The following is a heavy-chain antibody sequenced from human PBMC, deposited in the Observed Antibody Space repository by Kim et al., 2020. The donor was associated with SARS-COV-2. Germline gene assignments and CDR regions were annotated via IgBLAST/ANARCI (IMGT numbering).Heavy chain of an antibody. D-gene: IGHD3-16*01. J-gene: IGHJ2*01. CDR3: ARRDELTPLGDWYFDL. Sequence: GGSLRLSCAASGFTVSSNYMSWVRQAPGKGLEWVSVIYSGGSTYYADSVKGRFTISRDNSKNTLYLQMNSLRAEDTAVYYCARRDELTPLGDWYFDLWGRGTLVTVSS. V-gene: IGHV3-53*01. CDR1: GFTVSSNY. CDR2: IYSGGST.